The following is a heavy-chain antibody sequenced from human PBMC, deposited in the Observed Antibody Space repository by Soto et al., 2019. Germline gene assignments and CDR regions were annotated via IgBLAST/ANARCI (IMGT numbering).Heavy chain of an antibody. D-gene: IGHD3-3*01. CDR1: GGSFSGYY. V-gene: IGHV4-34*01. CDR2: INHSGST. J-gene: IGHJ4*03. CDR3: ARGRRRDDFWGAPPPSFDTDS. Sequence: SETLSLTCAVYGGSFSGYYWSWIRQPPGKGLEWIGEINHSGSTNYNPSLKSRVTISVDTSKNQFSLKLSSVTAAVTAVYYCARGRRRDDFWGAPPPSFDTDSWGEGPPVTV.